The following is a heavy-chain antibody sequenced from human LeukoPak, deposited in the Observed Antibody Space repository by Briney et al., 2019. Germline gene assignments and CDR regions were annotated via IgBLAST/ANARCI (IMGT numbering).Heavy chain of an antibody. CDR3: ARDRVSSSWAIRFDY. V-gene: IGHV3-30-3*01. Sequence: GGSLGLSCAASGFTFSSYAMHWVRQAPGKGLEWVAVISYDGSNKYYADSVKGRFTISRDNSKNTLYLQMNSLRAEDTAVYYCARDRVSSSWAIRFDYWGQGTLVTVSS. CDR1: GFTFSSYA. CDR2: ISYDGSNK. D-gene: IGHD6-13*01. J-gene: IGHJ4*02.